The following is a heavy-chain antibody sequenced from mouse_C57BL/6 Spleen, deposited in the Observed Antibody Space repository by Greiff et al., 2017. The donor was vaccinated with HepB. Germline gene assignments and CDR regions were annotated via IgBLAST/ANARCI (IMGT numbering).Heavy chain of an antibody. CDR3: AREDAVVATRDFDV. CDR1: GYTFTSYW. CDR2: IHPNSGST. V-gene: IGHV1-64*01. Sequence: VQLQQPGAELVKPGASVKLSCKASGYTFTSYWMHWVKQRPGQGLEWIGMIHPNSGSTNYNEKFKSKATLTVDKSSSTAYMQLSSLTSEDSAVYYCAREDAVVATRDFDVWGTGTTVTVSS. D-gene: IGHD1-1*01. J-gene: IGHJ1*03.